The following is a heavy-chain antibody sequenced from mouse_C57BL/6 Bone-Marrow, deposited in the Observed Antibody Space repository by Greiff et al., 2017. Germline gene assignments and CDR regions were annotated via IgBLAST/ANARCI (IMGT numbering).Heavy chain of an antibody. V-gene: IGHV5-9*01. CDR3: ARQEEAWLAY. Sequence: EVMLVESGGGLVKPGGSLKLSCAASGFTFSSYTMPWVRQTPEKRLEWVATISGGGGNTYYPDSVKGRFTISRDNAKNTLYLQMSSLRSEDTALYYCARQEEAWLAYWGQGTLVTVSA. J-gene: IGHJ3*01. CDR2: ISGGGGNT. CDR1: GFTFSSYT.